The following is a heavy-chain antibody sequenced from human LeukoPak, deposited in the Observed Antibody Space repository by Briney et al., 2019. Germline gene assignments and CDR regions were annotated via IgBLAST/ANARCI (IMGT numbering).Heavy chain of an antibody. V-gene: IGHV3-21*01. CDR1: GFTFSSYS. Sequence: GGSLRLSCAASGFTFSSYSMNWVRQAPGKGLEWVSSISSSSSYIYYADSVKGRFTISRDNAKNSLYLQMSSLRAEDTAVYYCARGLNWNYVWGLAWFDPWGQGTLVTVSS. D-gene: IGHD1-7*01. J-gene: IGHJ5*02. CDR3: ARGLNWNYVWGLAWFDP. CDR2: ISSSSSYI.